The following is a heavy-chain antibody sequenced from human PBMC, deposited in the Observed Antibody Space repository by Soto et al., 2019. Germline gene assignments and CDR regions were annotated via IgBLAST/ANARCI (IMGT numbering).Heavy chain of an antibody. V-gene: IGHV3-23*01. D-gene: IGHD1-26*01. CDR1: GFTFSSYA. CDR3: AKDRPGSGELLELGY. J-gene: IGHJ4*02. Sequence: GGSLRLSCAASGFTFSSYAMSWVRQAPGKGLEWVSAISGSGDSTYYADSVKGRFTISRDNSKNTLYLQMNSLRAEDTAVYYCAKDRPGSGELLELGYWGQGTMVTVSS. CDR2: ISGSGDST.